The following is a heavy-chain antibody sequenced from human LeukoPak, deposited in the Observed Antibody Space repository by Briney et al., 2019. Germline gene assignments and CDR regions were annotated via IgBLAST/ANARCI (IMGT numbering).Heavy chain of an antibody. CDR1: GGSISPYY. J-gene: IGHJ4*02. CDR2: IYYSGNT. V-gene: IGHV4-59*01. D-gene: IGHD3-10*02. CDR3: ARSTGSTMFMDY. Sequence: ASETLPLTCTVSGGSISPYYWSWIRQPPGKGLEWLGYIYYSGNTDYNPSLKSRVAISVDTSKNQFSLKLSSVTAADTAVYYCARSTGSTMFMDYWGQGTLVTVSS.